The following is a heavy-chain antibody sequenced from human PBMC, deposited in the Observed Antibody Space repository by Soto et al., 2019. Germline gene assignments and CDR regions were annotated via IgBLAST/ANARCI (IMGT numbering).Heavy chain of an antibody. J-gene: IGHJ6*02. CDR3: ARYIPGVRYYGMDV. V-gene: IGHV3-23*01. Sequence: PGGSLRLSCAASGFTFSRYAMNWVRQAPGKGLEWVSLIGESGTPTYYADSVKGRFTISRDNSGNTLFLEMYSLRAEDTAVYYCARYIPGVRYYGMDVWGQGTTVTVSS. CDR2: IGESGTPT. CDR1: GFTFSRYA. D-gene: IGHD2-2*01.